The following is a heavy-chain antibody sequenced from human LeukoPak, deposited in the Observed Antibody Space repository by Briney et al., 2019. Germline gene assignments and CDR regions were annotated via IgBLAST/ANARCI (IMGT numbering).Heavy chain of an antibody. CDR1: GFTVSTNY. CDR3: VRDSGGPYSSANWFDP. J-gene: IGHJ5*02. V-gene: IGHV3-66*01. CDR2: IYSGGST. Sequence: PGGSLRLSCATSGFTVSTNYVNWVRQAPGKGLEWVSVIYSGGSTYYADSVKARFTISRDNFKNTVYLQMNRLRAEDTAVYYCVRDSGGPYSSANWFDPRGQGTLVTVSS. D-gene: IGHD6-19*01.